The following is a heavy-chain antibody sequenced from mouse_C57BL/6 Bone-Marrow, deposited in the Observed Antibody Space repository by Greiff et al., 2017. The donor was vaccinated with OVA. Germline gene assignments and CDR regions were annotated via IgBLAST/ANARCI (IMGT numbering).Heavy chain of an antibody. CDR1: GYAFTNYL. CDR2: INPGSGGT. D-gene: IGHD2-12*01. Sequence: QVQLQQSGAELVRPGTSVKVSCKASGYAFTNYLIEWVKQRPGQGLEWIGVINPGSGGTNYNEKFKGKATLNADKSSSTAYMQLSSLTSEDSAVYFCAREGIPYSPWFAYWGQGTLVTVSA. CDR3: AREGIPYSPWFAY. V-gene: IGHV1-54*01. J-gene: IGHJ3*01.